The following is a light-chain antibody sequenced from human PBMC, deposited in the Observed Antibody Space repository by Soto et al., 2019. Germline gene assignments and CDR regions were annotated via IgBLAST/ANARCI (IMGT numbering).Light chain of an antibody. J-gene: IGKJ4*01. CDR3: QQYDNPPRLT. V-gene: IGKV1-33*01. CDR2: DAS. CDR1: EDISSY. Sequence: DIQMTQSPSSLSASVGDRVTIACQASEDISSYLNWYQRKPGKAPKLLIYDASKLETGVPPRFSGSGSGTYFTFTISSLQPEDIATYYCQQYDNPPRLTLGGGPQVEIK.